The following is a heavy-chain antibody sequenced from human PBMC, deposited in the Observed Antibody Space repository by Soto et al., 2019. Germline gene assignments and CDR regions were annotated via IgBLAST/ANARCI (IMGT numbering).Heavy chain of an antibody. V-gene: IGHV1-18*01. CDR3: GRDRPGAATPRYYYGMDV. D-gene: IGHD2-15*01. CDR1: GYTFTSYG. J-gene: IGHJ6*02. Sequence: QVQLVQSGAEVKKPGASVKVSCKASGYTFTSYGISWVRQAPGQGLEWMGWISAYNGNTNYAQKLQGRVTMTTDTSTSTAYMELKSLRSGETAVYYCGRDRPGAATPRYYYGMDVWGQGTTVTVSS. CDR2: ISAYNGNT.